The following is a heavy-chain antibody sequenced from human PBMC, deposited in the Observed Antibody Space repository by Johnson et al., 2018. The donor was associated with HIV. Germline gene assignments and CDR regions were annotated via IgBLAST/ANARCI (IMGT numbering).Heavy chain of an antibody. V-gene: IGHV3-9*01. CDR1: GFTFDDYA. CDR3: AKGLSLSGSYSYDAFDI. D-gene: IGHD1-26*01. Sequence: VQLVESGGGLVQPGRSLRLSCAASGFTFDDYAMHWVRQAPGKGLEWVSGISWNSGSIGYADSVKGRFTISRDNSKNKLYLQMNSLRPEDTAVYYCAKGLSLSGSYSYDAFDIWGQGTMVTVSS. CDR2: ISWNSGSI. J-gene: IGHJ3*02.